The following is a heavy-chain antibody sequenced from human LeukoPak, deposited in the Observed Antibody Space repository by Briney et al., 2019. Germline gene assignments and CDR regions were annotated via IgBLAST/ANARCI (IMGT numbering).Heavy chain of an antibody. CDR2: IYYSGST. V-gene: IGHV4-59*01. Sequence: SETLSLTCTVSGGSISSYYWSWIRQPPGKGLEWIGYIYYSGSTNYNPSLKSRVTISVDTSKNQFSLKLSSVTAADTAVYYCARAQTLWFEEYNWFDPWGQGTLVTVSS. J-gene: IGHJ5*02. D-gene: IGHD3-10*01. CDR1: GGSISSYY. CDR3: ARAQTLWFEEYNWFDP.